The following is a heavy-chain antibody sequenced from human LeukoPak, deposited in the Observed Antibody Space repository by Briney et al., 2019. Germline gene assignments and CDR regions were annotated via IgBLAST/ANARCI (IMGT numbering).Heavy chain of an antibody. CDR1: GFTFSSYA. J-gene: IGHJ3*02. D-gene: IGHD3-22*01. V-gene: IGHV3-23*01. CDR3: AKGRDYYDSSGYFVRGAFDI. CDR2: VSGSGGST. Sequence: PGGSLRLSCAVSGFTFSSYAMSWVRQAPREGLEGVSAVSGSGGSTYYAASVKGRFTISRDNSKNTLYLQMNSLRAEDTAVYYCAKGRDYYDSSGYFVRGAFDIWGQGTMVTVSS.